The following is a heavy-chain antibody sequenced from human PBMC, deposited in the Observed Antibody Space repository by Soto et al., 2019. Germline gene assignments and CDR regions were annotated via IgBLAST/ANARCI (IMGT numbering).Heavy chain of an antibody. Sequence: GGSLRLSCAASGFTFNNYAMSWVRQAPGKGLEWVSAISANGQGIYYADSVKGRFIVSRDSSKNTVFLHMDSLTAEDTAVYYCAKDRNYPRDQFHNWGQGTLVTVSS. J-gene: IGHJ4*02. CDR3: AKDRNYPRDQFHN. CDR1: GFTFNNYA. D-gene: IGHD1-7*01. V-gene: IGHV3-23*01. CDR2: ISANGQGI.